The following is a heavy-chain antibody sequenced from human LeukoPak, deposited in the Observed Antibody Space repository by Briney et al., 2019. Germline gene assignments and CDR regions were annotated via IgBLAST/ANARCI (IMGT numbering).Heavy chain of an antibody. CDR2: IYHSASA. D-gene: IGHD6-13*01. J-gene: IGHJ4*02. CDR3: ARDLDSSSWYVGY. CDR1: GYSISSGYY. V-gene: IGHV4-38-2*02. Sequence: SETLSLTCTVSGYSISSGYYWGWIRQPPGEGLEWIESIYHSASAYSNPSLKSRVTISVDTSKNQFSLKLTSVTAADTAVYYCARDLDSSSWYVGYWGQGTLVTVSS.